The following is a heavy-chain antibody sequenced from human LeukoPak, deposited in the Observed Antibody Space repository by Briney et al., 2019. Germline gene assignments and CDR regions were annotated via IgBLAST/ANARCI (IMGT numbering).Heavy chain of an antibody. V-gene: IGHV3-21*01. D-gene: IGHD1-26*01. CDR3: ARNDPELYYYMGV. CDR2: ISSSSSYI. J-gene: IGHJ6*03. CDR1: GFTFSSYS. Sequence: GGSLRLSCAAPGFTFSSYSMNWVRQAPGKGLEWVSSISSSSSYIYYADSVKGRFTISRDNAKNSLYLQMNSLRAEDTAVYYCARNDPELYYYMGVWGKGTTVTVSS.